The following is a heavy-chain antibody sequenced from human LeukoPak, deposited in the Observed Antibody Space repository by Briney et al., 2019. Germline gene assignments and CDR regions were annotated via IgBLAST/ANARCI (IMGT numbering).Heavy chain of an antibody. CDR1: GFTFSSYG. CDR2: IWYDGSNK. V-gene: IGHV3-33*01. CDR3: ARFGRLYPRSVDTAMAPYYYGMDV. D-gene: IGHD5-18*01. Sequence: PGGSLRLSCAASGFTFSSYGMHWVRQAPGKGLEWVAVIWYDGSNKYYADSVKGRFTISRNNSKNTLYLQMNSLRAEDTAVYYCARFGRLYPRSVDTAMAPYYYGMDVWGQGTTVTVSS. J-gene: IGHJ6*02.